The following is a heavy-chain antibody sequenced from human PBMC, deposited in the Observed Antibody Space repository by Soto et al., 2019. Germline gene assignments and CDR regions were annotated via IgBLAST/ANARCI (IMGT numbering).Heavy chain of an antibody. V-gene: IGHV3-23*01. CDR3: AKQSTVVTPGYYYYGMDV. D-gene: IGHD4-17*01. J-gene: IGHJ6*02. CDR1: GFTFSNYA. CDR2: ISGSGGST. Sequence: GGSLRLSCAASGFTFSNYAMSWVCQAPGKGLEWVSAISGSGGSTYYADSVKGRFTISRDNSKNTLYLQMNSLRAEDTAVYYCAKQSTVVTPGYYYYGMDVWGQGTTVTVSS.